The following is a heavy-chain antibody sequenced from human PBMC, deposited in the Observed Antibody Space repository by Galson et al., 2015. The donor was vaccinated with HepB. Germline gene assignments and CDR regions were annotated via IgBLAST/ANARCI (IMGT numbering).Heavy chain of an antibody. Sequence: SLRLSCAASGFTFSSYAMSWVRQAPGKGLEWVSDISGSGGSTYYADSVKGRFTISRDNSKNTLYLQMNSLRAEDTAVYYCAKWDLDCSSTSCPSKPDYYYYGMDVWGQGTTVTVSS. CDR3: AKWDLDCSSTSCPSKPDYYYYGMDV. D-gene: IGHD2-2*01. V-gene: IGHV3-23*01. CDR1: GFTFSSYA. J-gene: IGHJ6*02. CDR2: ISGSGGST.